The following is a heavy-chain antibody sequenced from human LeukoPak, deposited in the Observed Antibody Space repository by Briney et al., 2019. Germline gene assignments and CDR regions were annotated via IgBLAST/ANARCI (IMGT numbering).Heavy chain of an antibody. CDR3: AREVGDILTSPYDY. D-gene: IGHD3-9*01. CDR2: ISSGGDTK. CDR1: GFTFSDYY. J-gene: IGHJ4*02. Sequence: GRSLRLSCTASGFTFSDYYMTWIRQAPGKGLEWLSYISSGGDTKFYADSVKGRFTISRDNAKNSLYLQMNSLRAEDTAVYYCAREVGDILTSPYDYWGQGTLVTVSS. V-gene: IGHV3-11*04.